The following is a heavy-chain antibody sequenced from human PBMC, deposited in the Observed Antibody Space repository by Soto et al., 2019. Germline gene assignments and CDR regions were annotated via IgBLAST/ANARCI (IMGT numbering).Heavy chain of an antibody. Sequence: GGSLRLSCVVSGFTFEEHTIHWVRQAPGKSMEWISLLSWDGGTTYYAESVKGRFTISRDSGTNFVFLQMDSLRSEDTSLYYCTRVQKKYRTTSGVDFDSWGQGTQVTVSS. V-gene: IGHV3-43*01. CDR2: LSWDGGTT. J-gene: IGHJ4*02. CDR3: TRVQKKYRTTSGVDFDS. D-gene: IGHD5-12*01. CDR1: GFTFEEHT.